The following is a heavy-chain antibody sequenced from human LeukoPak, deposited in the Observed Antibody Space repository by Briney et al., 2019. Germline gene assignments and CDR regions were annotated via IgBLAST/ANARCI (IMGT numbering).Heavy chain of an antibody. CDR2: IYYSGST. V-gene: IGHV4-59*08. J-gene: IGHJ5*02. D-gene: IGHD1-1*01. CDR1: GGSINNYY. Sequence: SETLSLTCTVSGGSINNYYWSWIRQTPGKGLEWIGHIYYSGSTNYNPSLKSRVTLSVDTSKNEFSLKLSYVTAADTAVYYCARSDWMRWFDPWGLGTLVTVSS. CDR3: ARSDWMRWFDP.